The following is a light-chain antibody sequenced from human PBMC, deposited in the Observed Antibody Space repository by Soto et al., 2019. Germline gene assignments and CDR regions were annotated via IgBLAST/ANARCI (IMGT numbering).Light chain of an antibody. V-gene: IGKV3-20*01. Sequence: IVLTQSPGTLSLSPGERATLSCRASQSVSSSYLAWYQQKPGQAPRLLIFGASSRATGIPDRFNGSGSETDFTLTISRLEPEDSAVYYCHQYGNSPPWTFGQGTKVDIK. CDR1: QSVSSSY. J-gene: IGKJ1*01. CDR2: GAS. CDR3: HQYGNSPPWT.